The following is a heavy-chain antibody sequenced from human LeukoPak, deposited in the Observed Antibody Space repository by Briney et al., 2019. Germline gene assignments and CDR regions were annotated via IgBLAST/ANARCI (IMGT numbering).Heavy chain of an antibody. J-gene: IGHJ4*02. CDR3: ARPSSMVWGQTGYFDY. D-gene: IGHD3-10*01. V-gene: IGHV4-34*01. CDR2: INHSGST. Sequence: SETLSLTCAVYGGSFSGYYWSWIRQPPGKGLEWIGEINHSGSTNYNTSLKSQVTISVDTSKNQFSLKLSSVTAADTAVYYCARPSSMVWGQTGYFDYWGQGTLVTVSS. CDR1: GGSFSGYY.